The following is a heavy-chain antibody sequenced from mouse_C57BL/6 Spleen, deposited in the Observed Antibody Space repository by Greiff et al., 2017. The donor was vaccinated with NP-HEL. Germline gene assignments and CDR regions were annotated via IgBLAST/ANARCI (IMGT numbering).Heavy chain of an antibody. Sequence: VQLQQSGPELVKPGASVKISCKASGYSFTGYFMNWVMQSHGKSLEWIGRINPYNGDTFYNQKFKGKATLTVDKSSSTAHMELRSLTSEDSAVYDGARGPSYSLVSYYFDYWGQGTTLTVSS. CDR2: INPYNGDT. D-gene: IGHD2-10*01. V-gene: IGHV1-20*01. CDR3: ARGPSYSLVSYYFDY. J-gene: IGHJ2*01. CDR1: GYSFTGYF.